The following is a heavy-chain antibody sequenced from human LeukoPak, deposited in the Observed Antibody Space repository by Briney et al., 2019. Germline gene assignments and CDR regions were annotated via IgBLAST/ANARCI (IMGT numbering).Heavy chain of an antibody. CDR3: AKESSEEYSYGPLDY. D-gene: IGHD5-18*01. Sequence: PGGSLRLSCAASGFTFSGYGMHWVRQAPGKGLEWVAFIRYDGSNKYYADSVKGRFTISRDNSKNTLYLQMNSLRAEDRAVYYCAKESSEEYSYGPLDYWGQGTLVTVSS. J-gene: IGHJ4*02. CDR1: GFTFSGYG. V-gene: IGHV3-30*02. CDR2: IRYDGSNK.